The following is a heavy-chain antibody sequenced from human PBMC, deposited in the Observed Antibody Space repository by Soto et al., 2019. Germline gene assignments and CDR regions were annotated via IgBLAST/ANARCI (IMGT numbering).Heavy chain of an antibody. V-gene: IGHV4-59*01. Sequence: PSETLSLTCTVSGGSISSYYWSWIRQPPGKGLEWIGYSYYSGSTNYNPSLKSRVTISVDTSKNQFSLKLSSVTAADTAVYYCARDRAYDFWSGYYTPYYGMDVWGQGTTVTVSS. D-gene: IGHD3-3*01. CDR1: GGSISSYY. J-gene: IGHJ6*02. CDR2: SYYSGST. CDR3: ARDRAYDFWSGYYTPYYGMDV.